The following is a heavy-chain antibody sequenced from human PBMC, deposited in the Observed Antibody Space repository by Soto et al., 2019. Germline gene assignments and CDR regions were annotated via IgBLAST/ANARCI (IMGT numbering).Heavy chain of an antibody. CDR2: IYYSGST. V-gene: IGHV4-31*03. D-gene: IGHD5-12*01. CDR3: ARGMRGYSGYERKDWFDP. J-gene: IGHJ5*02. Sequence: QVRLQESGPGLVKPSQTLSLTCTVSGGSISSGGYYWSWIRQHPGKGLEWIGYIYYSGSTYYNPSLKSRVTISVDTSKNQFSLKLSSVTAADTAVYYCARGMRGYSGYERKDWFDPWGQGTLVTVSS. CDR1: GGSISSGGYY.